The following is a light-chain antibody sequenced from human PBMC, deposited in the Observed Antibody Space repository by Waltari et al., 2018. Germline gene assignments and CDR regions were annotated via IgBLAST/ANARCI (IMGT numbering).Light chain of an antibody. CDR1: QSVRSY. Sequence: TVLTQSPATLSSSPGAPATLSCRSSQSVRSYLARYQKKPGQAPRLLISDASNRATGIPARFSGSGSGTDFTLTISSLEPEDFAVYYCHQRSDWPRTFGQGTKVEIK. J-gene: IGKJ2*01. V-gene: IGKV3-11*01. CDR2: DAS. CDR3: HQRSDWPRT.